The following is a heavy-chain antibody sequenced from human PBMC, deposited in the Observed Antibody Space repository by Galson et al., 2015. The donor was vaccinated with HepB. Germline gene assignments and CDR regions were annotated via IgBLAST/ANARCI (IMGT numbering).Heavy chain of an antibody. D-gene: IGHD3-9*01. CDR2: ISYDGSNK. J-gene: IGHJ4*02. V-gene: IGHV3-30*04. CDR3: ARNILTGYYFDY. CDR1: GFTFSSYA. Sequence: SLRLSCAASGFTFSSYAMHWVRQAPGKGLEWVAVISYDGSNKYYADSVKGRFTISRDNSKNTLYLQMNSLRAEDTAVYYCARNILTGYYFDYWGQGTLVTVSS.